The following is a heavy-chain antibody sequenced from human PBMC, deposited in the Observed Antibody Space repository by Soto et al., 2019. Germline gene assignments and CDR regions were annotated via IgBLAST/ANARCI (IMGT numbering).Heavy chain of an antibody. CDR3: VREDHNYGRTFDY. D-gene: IGHD5-18*01. CDR1: GYTLTELS. J-gene: IGHJ4*02. CDR2: INPSGGGT. V-gene: IGHV1-46*03. Sequence: ASVKVSCKVSGYTLTELSMHWVRQAPGQGLEWMGIINPSGGGTTYAQKFQDRATVTRDTSTSTLYMKLTSLRSDDTAVYYFVREDHNYGRTFDYRGQRTQVTVSS.